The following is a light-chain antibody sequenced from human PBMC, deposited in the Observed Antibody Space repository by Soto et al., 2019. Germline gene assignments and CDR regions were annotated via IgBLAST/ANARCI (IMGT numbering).Light chain of an antibody. V-gene: IGKV1-39*01. Sequence: DIQMTQSPSSLSASVGDRVTITCRASQIISSHLNWYQQKPGKAPKLLIYAASSLQSGVPSRFSGSGSGTDFTLTISSLQPEDFATYYCQQSYSTPRTFGQGTKVDIK. CDR1: QIISSH. CDR3: QQSYSTPRT. CDR2: AAS. J-gene: IGKJ1*01.